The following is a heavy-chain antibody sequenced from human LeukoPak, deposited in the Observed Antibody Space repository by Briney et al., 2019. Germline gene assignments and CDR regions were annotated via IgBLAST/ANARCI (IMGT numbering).Heavy chain of an antibody. CDR3: ARQTYYYDSSGYYGGRYFQH. J-gene: IGHJ1*01. Sequence: GESLKISCKGSGYSFTSYWIGWVRQMPGKGLAWMGIIYPGDSDTRYSPSFQGQVTISADKSISTAYLQWSSLKASDTAMYYCARQTYYYDSSGYYGGRYFQHWGQGTLVTVSS. D-gene: IGHD3-22*01. CDR1: GYSFTSYW. V-gene: IGHV5-51*01. CDR2: IYPGDSDT.